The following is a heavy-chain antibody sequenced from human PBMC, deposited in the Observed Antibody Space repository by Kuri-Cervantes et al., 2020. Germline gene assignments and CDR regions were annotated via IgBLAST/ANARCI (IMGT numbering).Heavy chain of an antibody. CDR3: ATEGYCSGGSCNY. CDR1: GDSISSGDYY. D-gene: IGHD2-15*01. CDR2: IFYTGNT. Sequence: SETLSLTCTVSGDSISSGDYYWSWIRQPPGRGLEWIGYIFYTGNTNYNPSLKSRVTISVDTSKNQFSLKLSSVTAADTAVYYCATEGYCSGGSCNYWGQGTLVTVSS. J-gene: IGHJ4*02. V-gene: IGHV4-30-4*01.